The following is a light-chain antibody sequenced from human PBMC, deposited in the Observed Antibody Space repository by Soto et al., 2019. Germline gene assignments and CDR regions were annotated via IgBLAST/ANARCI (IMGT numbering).Light chain of an antibody. J-gene: IGKJ5*01. CDR2: GAS. V-gene: IGKV3-15*01. Sequence: EIVLTQSPGTLSLSPGERATLSCRASQSVSSNLAWYQQKPGQAPRLILYGASTRATGFPARFSGSGSGTEFTLTISSLQSEDFAVYLCQQYHYWPITFGQGTRLEIK. CDR3: QQYHYWPIT. CDR1: QSVSSN.